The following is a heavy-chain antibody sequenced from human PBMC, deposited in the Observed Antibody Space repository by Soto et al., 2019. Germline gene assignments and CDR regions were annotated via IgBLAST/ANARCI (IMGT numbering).Heavy chain of an antibody. J-gene: IGHJ4*02. CDR3: ARDGFGGTAFRGFCDY. CDR1: GSIFRGYG. Sequence: QEQLAESGGGVVQPGRSLRLSCAASGSIFRGYGMHWVRQAPGKGLEWVAVIWYDGSNKYYADSVKGRFTISRDNSKNMLYLQMDSLRTEDTAVYYCARDGFGGTAFRGFCDYWGQGTLVTVSS. CDR2: IWYDGSNK. D-gene: IGHD1-7*01. V-gene: IGHV3-33*01.